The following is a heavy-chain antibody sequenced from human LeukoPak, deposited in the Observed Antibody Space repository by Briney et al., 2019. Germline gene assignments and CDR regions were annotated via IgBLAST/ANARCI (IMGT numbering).Heavy chain of an antibody. D-gene: IGHD3-3*02. CDR1: GFTFSSYA. Sequence: GGSLRLSCAASGFTFSSYAMSWVRQAPGKGLEWVSAISGSGGSTYYADSVKGRFTISRDNSKNTLYLQMNSLRAEDTAVYYCAKRWSIFGVVITHFDYWGRGTLVTVSS. CDR3: AKRWSIFGVVITHFDY. CDR2: ISGSGGST. V-gene: IGHV3-23*01. J-gene: IGHJ4*02.